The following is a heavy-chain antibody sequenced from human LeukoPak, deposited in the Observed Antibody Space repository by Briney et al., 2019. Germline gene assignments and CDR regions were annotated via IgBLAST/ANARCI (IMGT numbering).Heavy chain of an antibody. D-gene: IGHD3-22*01. J-gene: IGHJ4*02. CDR3: ASYYYDSSGVVGSDY. CDR2: INPSGGST. Sequence: ASAKVSCKASGYTFTSYYMHWVRQAPEQGLEWMGIINPSGGSTSYAQKFQGRVTMTRETSTSTVYMELSSLRSEDTAVYYCASYYYDSSGVVGSDYWGQGTLVTVSS. V-gene: IGHV1-46*03. CDR1: GYTFTSYY.